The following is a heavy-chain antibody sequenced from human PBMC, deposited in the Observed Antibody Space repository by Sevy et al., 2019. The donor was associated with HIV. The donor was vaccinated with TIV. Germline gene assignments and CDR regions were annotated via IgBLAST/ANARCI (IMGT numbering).Heavy chain of an antibody. CDR2: ISGSGGST. D-gene: IGHD3-10*01. Sequence: GGSLRLSCAASGFIFNSYAMSWVRQAPGKGLEWVSGISGSGGSTCYADSVKGRSSISRDNSRNTVYLEINSLRAEDTAVYFCAKGYGSWSPPDSWGQGTLVTVSS. CDR3: AKGYGSWSPPDS. J-gene: IGHJ4*02. CDR1: GFIFNSYA. V-gene: IGHV3-23*01.